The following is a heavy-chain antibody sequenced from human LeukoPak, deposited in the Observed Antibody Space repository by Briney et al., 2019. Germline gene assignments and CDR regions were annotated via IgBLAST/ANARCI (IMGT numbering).Heavy chain of an antibody. CDR1: GGSFSGYY. D-gene: IGHD2-2*01. V-gene: IGHV4-34*01. CDR2: INHSGST. CDR3: PRGGWRYHLH. J-gene: IGHJ4*02. Sequence: SETLSLTCAVYGGSFSGYYWSWIRQPPGKGLEWIGEINHSGSTNYNPSLKSRVTISVDTSKNQFSLKLSSVTAADTAVYYCPRGGWRYHLHWGQGTLVTVSS.